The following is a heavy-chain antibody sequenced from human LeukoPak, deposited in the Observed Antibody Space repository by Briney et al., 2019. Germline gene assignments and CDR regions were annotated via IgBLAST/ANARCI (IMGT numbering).Heavy chain of an antibody. V-gene: IGHV4-59*01. CDR3: AKGVRIIAAAAPFDY. Sequence: SETLSLTCTVSGGSISSYYWSWIRQPPGKGLEWIGYIYYSGSTNYNPSLKSRVTISVKTSKNQFSLKLSSVTAEDTAVYYCAKGVRIIAAAAPFDYWGQGTLVTVSS. CDR2: IYYSGST. CDR1: GGSISSYY. J-gene: IGHJ4*02. D-gene: IGHD6-13*01.